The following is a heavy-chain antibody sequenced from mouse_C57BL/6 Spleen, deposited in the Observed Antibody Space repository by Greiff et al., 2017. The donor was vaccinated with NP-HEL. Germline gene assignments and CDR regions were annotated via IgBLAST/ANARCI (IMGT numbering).Heavy chain of an antibody. CDR2: INPSTGGT. CDR1: GYSFTGYY. V-gene: IGHV1-42*01. CDR3: SRKNNGSSYHFDY. Sequence: VQLQQSGPELVKPGASVKISCKASGYSFTGYYMNWVKQSPEKSLEWIGEINPSTGGTTYNQKFKAKATLTVDKSSSTAYMQLKSLTSEDSAVYYCSRKNNGSSYHFDYWGQGTTLTVSS. D-gene: IGHD1-1*01. J-gene: IGHJ2*01.